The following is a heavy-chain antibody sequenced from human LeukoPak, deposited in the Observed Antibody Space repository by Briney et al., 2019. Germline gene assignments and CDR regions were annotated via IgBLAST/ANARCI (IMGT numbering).Heavy chain of an antibody. CDR1: GFTFSTYG. CDR2: IRSDGSSE. D-gene: IGHD2-15*01. Sequence: GGSLRLSCAASGFTFSTYGTHWVRQAPGKGLEWVAVIRSDGSSEYYADSVKGRFFISSDNSKNTLYLQMNSLRAEDTAVYYCARYCSGGTCYVGLIWGQGTLVTVSS. CDR3: ARYCSGGTCYVGLI. J-gene: IGHJ4*02. V-gene: IGHV3-33*01.